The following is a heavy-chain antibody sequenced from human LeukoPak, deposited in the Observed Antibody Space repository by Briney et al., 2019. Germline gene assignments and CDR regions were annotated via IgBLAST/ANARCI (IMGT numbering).Heavy chain of an antibody. CDR2: IYHNGTP. J-gene: IGHJ6*02. D-gene: IGHD2-2*02. CDR1: VGSINSGNW. V-gene: IGHV4-4*02. CDR3: ATAPILRGEGGEHYKYGMDV. Sequence: SETLSLTCAVSVGSINSGNWWSWVRQSPWKGLEWIGEIYHNGTPNYNPSLKSRVTISADTFKNHFPLKMTSVTAADTAVYYCATAPILRGEGGEHYKYGMDVWGQGTTVIVSS.